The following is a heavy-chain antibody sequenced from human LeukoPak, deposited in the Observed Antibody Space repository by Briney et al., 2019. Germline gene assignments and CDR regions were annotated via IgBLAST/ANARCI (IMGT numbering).Heavy chain of an antibody. CDR1: GGSISSSSYY. V-gene: IGHV4-39*01. CDR2: IYYSGST. D-gene: IGHD3-3*01. CDR3: ARIERFLEFKLDY. J-gene: IGHJ4*02. Sequence: SETLSLTCTVSGGSISSSSYYWGWIRQPPGKGLEWIGSIYYSGSTYYNPSLKSRVTISADTSKNQFSLKLSSVTAADTAVYYCARIERFLEFKLDYWGQGTLVTVSS.